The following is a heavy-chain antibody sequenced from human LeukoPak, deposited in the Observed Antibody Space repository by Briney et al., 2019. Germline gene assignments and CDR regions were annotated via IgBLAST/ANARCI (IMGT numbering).Heavy chain of an antibody. CDR3: ATVLTHYYDSSGAYFDY. CDR1: GYTLTELS. CDR2: FDPEDGET. D-gene: IGHD3-22*01. Sequence: ASVKVSCKVSGYTLTELSMHWMRQAPGKGLEWMGGFDPEDGETIYAQKFQGRVTMTEDTSTDTAYMELSSLRSEDTAVYYCATVLTHYYDSSGAYFDYWGQGTLVTVSS. V-gene: IGHV1-24*01. J-gene: IGHJ4*02.